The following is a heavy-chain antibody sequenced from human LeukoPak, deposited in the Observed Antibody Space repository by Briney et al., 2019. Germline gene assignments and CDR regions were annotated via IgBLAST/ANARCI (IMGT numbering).Heavy chain of an antibody. CDR3: ARLYYGSGSYYRRASKLGYYFDY. CDR2: IYPGDSDT. J-gene: IGHJ4*02. Sequence: HGESLKISCKGSGYSFTSYWIGWVRQMPGKGLEWMGIIYPGDSDTRYSPSFQGQVTISADKSISTAYLQWSSLKASDTAMYYCARLYYGSGSYYRRASKLGYYFDYRGQGTLVTVSS. V-gene: IGHV5-51*01. CDR1: GYSFTSYW. D-gene: IGHD3-10*01.